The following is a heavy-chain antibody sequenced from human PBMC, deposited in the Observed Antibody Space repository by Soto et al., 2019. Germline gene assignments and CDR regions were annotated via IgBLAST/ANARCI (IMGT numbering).Heavy chain of an antibody. CDR3: ARVGIAAAGTAPNDD. D-gene: IGHD6-13*01. J-gene: IGHJ4*02. CDR2: INHSGST. V-gene: IGHV4-34*01. CDR1: GGSFSGYY. Sequence: SETLSLTCAVYGGSFSGYYWSWIRQPPGKGLEWIGEINHSGSTNYNPSLKSRVTISVDTSKNQFSLKLSSVTAADTAVYYCARVGIAAAGTAPNDDWGQGTLVTVSS.